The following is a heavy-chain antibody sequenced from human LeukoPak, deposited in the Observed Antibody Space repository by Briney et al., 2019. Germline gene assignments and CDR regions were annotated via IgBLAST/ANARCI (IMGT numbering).Heavy chain of an antibody. V-gene: IGHV3-33*01. CDR1: GFTFSNYG. Sequence: GRSLRLSCAASGFTFSNYGMHWVRQAPGKGLEWVAVIWYDGTNKYYAGSVKGRFTISRDNSKNTLYLQMNSLRAEDTAVYYCARDPDLLTAPYCSGGSCYYYYGMDVWGQGTTVTVSS. J-gene: IGHJ6*02. D-gene: IGHD2-15*01. CDR2: IWYDGTNK. CDR3: ARDPDLLTAPYCSGGSCYYYYGMDV.